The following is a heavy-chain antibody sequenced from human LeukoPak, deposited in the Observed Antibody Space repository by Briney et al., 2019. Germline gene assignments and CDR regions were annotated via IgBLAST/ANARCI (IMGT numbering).Heavy chain of an antibody. Sequence: GSLRLSCTVSGGSISSNSYYWGWIRQPPGKGLEWIGSIYYSRSTDDNPSLKSRVTISVATSKNKFSLKLSSVTAADTAVYYCGRRDYYYSYGTIDYWGQGTLVTVPA. CDR3: GRRDYYYSYGTIDY. V-gene: IGHV4-39*01. CDR1: GGSISSNSYY. CDR2: IYYSRST. D-gene: IGHD3-22*01. J-gene: IGHJ4*02.